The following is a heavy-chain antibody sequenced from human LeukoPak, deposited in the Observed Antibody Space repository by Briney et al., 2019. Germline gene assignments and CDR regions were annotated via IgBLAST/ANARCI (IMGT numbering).Heavy chain of an antibody. D-gene: IGHD6-19*01. CDR3: ARAGFFGSVAVAGYYYYGMDV. CDR1: GFTFSSYW. V-gene: IGHV3-74*01. CDR2: INSYGSST. J-gene: IGHJ6*02. Sequence: QPGGSLRLSCAASGFTFSSYWMHWVRHAPGKGLVWVSRINSYGSSTSYADSVKGRFTISRDNAKNTLYLQMNSLRAEDTAVYYCARAGFFGSVAVAGYYYYGMDVWGQGTTVTVSS.